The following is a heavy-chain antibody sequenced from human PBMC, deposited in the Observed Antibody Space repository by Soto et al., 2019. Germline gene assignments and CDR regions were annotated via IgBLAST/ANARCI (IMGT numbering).Heavy chain of an antibody. Sequence: QVQLQQWGAGLLKPSETLSLTCAVYGGSFSGYYWSWIRQPPGKGLEWIGEINHSGSTNYNPSLKSRVTISVDTSKHQFSLKLSSVTAADTAVYYCARARIRILYGTRYFDLWGRGTLVTVSS. D-gene: IGHD2-8*01. V-gene: IGHV4-34*01. CDR2: INHSGST. J-gene: IGHJ2*01. CDR1: GGSFSGYY. CDR3: ARARIRILYGTRYFDL.